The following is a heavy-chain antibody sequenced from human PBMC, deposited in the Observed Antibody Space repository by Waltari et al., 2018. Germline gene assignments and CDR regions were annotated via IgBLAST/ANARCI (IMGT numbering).Heavy chain of an antibody. V-gene: IGHV3-49*03. Sequence: EVQVEESGGGLVQPGRSLRLSCTASGFTFGDYAMSWFRQTPGKGLEWVGFIRSKTNGGTAEYAATVKGRFTISRDDSKSIASLQMDSLKTDDTAEYFCTRGGASVAPVYWGQGTLVTVSS. CDR1: GFTFGDYA. CDR3: TRGGASVAPVY. CDR2: IRSKTNGGTA. J-gene: IGHJ4*02. D-gene: IGHD6-19*01.